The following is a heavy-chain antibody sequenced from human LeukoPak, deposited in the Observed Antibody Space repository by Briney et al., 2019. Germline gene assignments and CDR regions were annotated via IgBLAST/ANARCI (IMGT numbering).Heavy chain of an antibody. CDR1: GFTFDDYA. D-gene: IGHD6-19*01. J-gene: IGHJ4*02. CDR3: AKDGNIAVAGTPYFDY. CDR2: ISWNSGSI. Sequence: PGGSLRLSCAASGFTFDDYAMHWVRQAPGKGLEWVSGISWNSGSIGYADSVKGRFTISRDNAKNSLYLQMNSLRAEDTALYYCAKDGNIAVAGTPYFDYWGQGTLVTVSS. V-gene: IGHV3-9*01.